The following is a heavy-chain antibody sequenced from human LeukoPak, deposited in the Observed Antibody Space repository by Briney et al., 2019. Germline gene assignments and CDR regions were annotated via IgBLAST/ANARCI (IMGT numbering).Heavy chain of an antibody. D-gene: IGHD6-13*01. V-gene: IGHV3-13*01. Sequence: GGSLRLSCAASGFTFKSYDMHWVRHAAGEGLEWVSAIGTAGDTYYPGSVKGRFTISRENAKNSLYLQMNSLRAGDTAVYYCARGGRRSSWFDNWGQGTLVTVSS. CDR1: GFTFKSYD. CDR3: ARGGRRSSWFDN. CDR2: IGTAGDT. J-gene: IGHJ4*02.